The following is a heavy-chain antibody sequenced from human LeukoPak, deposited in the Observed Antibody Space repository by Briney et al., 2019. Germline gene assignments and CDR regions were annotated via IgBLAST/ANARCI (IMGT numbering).Heavy chain of an antibody. J-gene: IGHJ1*01. V-gene: IGHV1-69*04. CDR2: IIPILGIA. CDR1: GGTFSSYA. D-gene: IGHD2-21*02. CDR3: AVLVVVTAPDFQH. Sequence: SVKVSCKASGGTFSSYAISWVRQAPGQGLEWMGRIIPILGIANHAQKFQGRVTITADKSTSTAYMELSSLRSEDTAVYYCAVLVVVTAPDFQHWGQGTLVTVSS.